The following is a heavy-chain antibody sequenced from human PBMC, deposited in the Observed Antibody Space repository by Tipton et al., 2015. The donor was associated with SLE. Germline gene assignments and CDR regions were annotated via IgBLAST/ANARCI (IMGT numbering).Heavy chain of an antibody. Sequence: GLVKPSETLSLTCAVNGGSFSGYCWTWIRQSPGKGLEWIGEITDGGGTNYNPSLKSRVAMSVDTSQNQFSLRLHSVTAADTAVYYCARGTMVNLGYFDLWGRGTLVTVSS. V-gene: IGHV4-34*01. CDR1: GGSFSGYC. J-gene: IGHJ2*01. D-gene: IGHD3-10*01. CDR2: ITDGGGT. CDR3: ARGTMVNLGYFDL.